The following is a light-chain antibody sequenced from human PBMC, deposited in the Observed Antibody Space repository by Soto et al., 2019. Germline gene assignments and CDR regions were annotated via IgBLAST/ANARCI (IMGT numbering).Light chain of an antibody. J-gene: IGKJ2*01. V-gene: IGKV3-20*01. Sequence: EIVVTQSPGTLSLSPGERGTLSCRASQSVSRNNLAWYQQRPGQPPRLFIYGASSRAPGIPDRFSGSGSGTDFTLTISRLEPEDSEVYFCQQYDRPPYSFGQGTKLEIK. CDR2: GAS. CDR3: QQYDRPPYS. CDR1: QSVSRNN.